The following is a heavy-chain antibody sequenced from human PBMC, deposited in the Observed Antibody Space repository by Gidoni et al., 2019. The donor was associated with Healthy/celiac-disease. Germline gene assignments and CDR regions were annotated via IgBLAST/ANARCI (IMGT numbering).Heavy chain of an antibody. CDR2: INHSGST. CDR1: GGSFSGYY. CDR3: ARGRTYYDFWSGYPYFDY. D-gene: IGHD3-3*01. Sequence: QVQLQQWGAGLLKPSETLSLTCAVYGGSFSGYYWSWIRQPPGKGLEWIGEINHSGSTNYNPSLKSRVTISVDTSKNQFSLKLSSVTAADTAVYYGARGRTYYDFWSGYPYFDYWGQGTLVTVSS. V-gene: IGHV4-34*01. J-gene: IGHJ4*02.